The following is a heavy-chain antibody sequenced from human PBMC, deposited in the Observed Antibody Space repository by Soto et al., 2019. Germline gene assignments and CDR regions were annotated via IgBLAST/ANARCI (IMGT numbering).Heavy chain of an antibody. D-gene: IGHD1-26*01. CDR3: ARRGSGSYYDY. Sequence: EVQLLESGGGLVQPGGSLRLCCAASGFTFSNYAMNWVRQAPVKGLEWVSVISGSGDSTYHADSVKGRFTISRDNSKNTLYLQLNSLRAEDTAVYYCARRGSGSYYDYWGQGTLVTVSS. CDR1: GFTFSNYA. CDR2: ISGSGDST. J-gene: IGHJ4*02. V-gene: IGHV3-23*01.